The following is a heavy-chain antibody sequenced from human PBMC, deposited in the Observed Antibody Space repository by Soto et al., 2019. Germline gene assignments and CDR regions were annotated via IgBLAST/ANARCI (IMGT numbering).Heavy chain of an antibody. V-gene: IGHV3-30*18. CDR3: AKGGYYTDY. J-gene: IGHJ4*02. Sequence: PGGSLRLSCAASGFTFSSYGMHWVRQAPGKGLEWVAVISYDGSNKYYADSVKGRFTISRDNSKNTLYLQMNSLRAEDTAVYYCAKGGYYTDYWGQGTLVTVSS. CDR1: GFTFSSYG. D-gene: IGHD2-2*02. CDR2: ISYDGSNK.